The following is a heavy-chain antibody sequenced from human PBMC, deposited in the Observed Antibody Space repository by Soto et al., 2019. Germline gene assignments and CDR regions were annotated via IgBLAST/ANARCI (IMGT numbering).Heavy chain of an antibody. CDR3: ARASAAEAWFDP. D-gene: IGHD6-25*01. CDR1: GFSISTEY. CDR2: IYYSGST. J-gene: IGHJ5*02. V-gene: IGHV4-59*01. Sequence: SETLSLTCTPSGFSISTEYWSWIRHPPGNGLEWIGYIYYSGSTNYNPSLKSRVTISVDTSKNQFSLKLSSVTAADTAVYYCARASAAEAWFDPWGQGTLVTVS.